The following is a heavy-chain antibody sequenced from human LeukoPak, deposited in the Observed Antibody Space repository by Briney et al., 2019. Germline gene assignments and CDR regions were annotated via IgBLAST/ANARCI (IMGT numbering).Heavy chain of an antibody. CDR1: GFTFSSYW. D-gene: IGHD6-19*01. Sequence: GGSLRLSCAASGFTFSSYWMHWVRHAPGKGLVWVSRIKRDGSITNYADPVKGRFTISRDNAKNTLYLQMNSLRVEDTAVYYCARDSSGWFDPWGQGTLVTVSS. CDR2: IKRDGSIT. V-gene: IGHV3-74*01. CDR3: ARDSSGWFDP. J-gene: IGHJ5*02.